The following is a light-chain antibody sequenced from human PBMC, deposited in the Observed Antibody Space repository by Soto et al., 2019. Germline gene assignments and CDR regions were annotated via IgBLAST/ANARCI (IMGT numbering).Light chain of an antibody. CDR3: HQYGRSPRT. V-gene: IGKV3-20*01. CDR1: QSLSRGQ. Sequence: DIVLTQSPGTLALSPGERATLSCRASQSLSRGQLVWYQQKTGQAPRLLSYGASSRATGIPSRFSASGSGIDFTLSISRLEPEDFAVYYCHQYGRSPRTFGQGTKLEIK. CDR2: GAS. J-gene: IGKJ2*01.